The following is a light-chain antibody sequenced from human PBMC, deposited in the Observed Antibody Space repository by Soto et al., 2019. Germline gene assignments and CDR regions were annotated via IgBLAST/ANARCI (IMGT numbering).Light chain of an antibody. CDR2: AAS. CDR1: QPISGY. Sequence: DVQMTQSPFFLSASVGDRVAISCRASQPISGYLNWYQQKPGKAPKLLVRAASNLQPWVPSRFSGSGSGTDFTLTISSLQPEDCATYFCQQTYTTPLYTFGQGTHLEI. CDR3: QQTYTTPLYT. J-gene: IGKJ2*01. V-gene: IGKV1-39*01.